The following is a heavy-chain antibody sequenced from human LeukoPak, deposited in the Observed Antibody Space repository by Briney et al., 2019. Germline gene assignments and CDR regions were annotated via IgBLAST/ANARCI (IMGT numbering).Heavy chain of an antibody. J-gene: IGHJ4*02. CDR3: AKDDHEGSGWRDYVDQ. CDR2: IGGGGTP. Sequence: PGGSLRLSCAASGFTFISCDMSWVRQAPGRGLEWVSAIGGGGTPYYADSVKGRFTISRDNSKNTLYLQMNSLRAEDTDVYYCAKDDHEGSGWRDYVDQWGQGTLVTVSS. D-gene: IGHD6-19*01. V-gene: IGHV3-23*01. CDR1: GFTFISCD.